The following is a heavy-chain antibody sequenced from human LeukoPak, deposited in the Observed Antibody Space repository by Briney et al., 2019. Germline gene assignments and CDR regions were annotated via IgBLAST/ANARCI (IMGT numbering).Heavy chain of an antibody. D-gene: IGHD2-2*02. CDR2: INPNSGGT. CDR3: ARAGYCSSTSCYNPDDAFDI. CDR1: GYTFTGYY. J-gene: IGHJ3*02. V-gene: IGHV1-2*02. Sequence: ASVKVSCKASGYTFTGYYMHWVRQAPGQGLEWMGWINPNSGGTNYAQKFQGRVTMTRDTSISTAYMELSKLRSDDTAVYYCARAGYCSSTSCYNPDDAFDIWGQGTMVTVSS.